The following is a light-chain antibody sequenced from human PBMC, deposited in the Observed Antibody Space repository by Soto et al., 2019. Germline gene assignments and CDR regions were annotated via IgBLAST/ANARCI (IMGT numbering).Light chain of an antibody. CDR3: CSYAGSSTWVV. Sequence: QSVLTQPASVSGSPGQSITISCTETSSDVGSYNLVSWYQQHPGKAPKLMIYEVSKRPSGVSNRFSGSKSGNTASLTISGLQAEDEADYYCCSYAGSSTWVVFGGGTQLTVL. CDR1: SSDVGSYNL. V-gene: IGLV2-23*02. J-gene: IGLJ2*01. CDR2: EVS.